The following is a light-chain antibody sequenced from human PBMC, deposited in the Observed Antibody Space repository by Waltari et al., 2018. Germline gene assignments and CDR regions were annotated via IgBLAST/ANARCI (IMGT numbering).Light chain of an antibody. CDR1: QSVTSSY. CDR2: GAS. CDR3: QQSYSTPRT. V-gene: IGKV3-20*01. Sequence: EIVLTQSPGTLSLSPGERATLSCRASQSVTSSYLAWYQQKPGQAPRLLIYGASSRAPGIPDRFSGSGSGTDFTLTISRLEPEDFAVYYCQQSYSTPRTFGPGTKVDIK. J-gene: IGKJ3*01.